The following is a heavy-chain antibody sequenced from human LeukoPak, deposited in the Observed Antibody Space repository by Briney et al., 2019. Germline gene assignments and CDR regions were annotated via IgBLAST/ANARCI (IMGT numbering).Heavy chain of an antibody. CDR3: ARLMDHMTARRAFDY. CDR2: IYYTGNT. V-gene: IGHV4-39*01. D-gene: IGHD6-6*01. Sequence: SETLSLTCTVSGDSMTSSRSSAYYWGWIRQPPGKGLEWIATIYYTGNTYCNPSLMSRVPISVDTSKNQFSLELTSVTAADTAVYFCARLMDHMTARRAFDYWGQGTRVIVSS. J-gene: IGHJ4*02. CDR1: GDSMTSSRSSAYY.